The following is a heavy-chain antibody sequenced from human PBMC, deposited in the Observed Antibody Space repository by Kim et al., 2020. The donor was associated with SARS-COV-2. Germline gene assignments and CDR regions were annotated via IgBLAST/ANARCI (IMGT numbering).Heavy chain of an antibody. D-gene: IGHD6-19*01. CDR1: GGSISSYY. CDR3: ARHSSGWFFSRATARGNYYYYYGMDV. Sequence: SETLSLTCTVSGGSISSYYWSWIRQPPGKGLEWIGYIYYSGSTNYNPSLKSRVTISVDTSKNQFSLKLSSVTAADTAVYYCARHSSGWFFSRATARGNYYYYYGMDVWGQGTTGTVSS. J-gene: IGHJ6*02. V-gene: IGHV4-59*13. CDR2: IYYSGST.